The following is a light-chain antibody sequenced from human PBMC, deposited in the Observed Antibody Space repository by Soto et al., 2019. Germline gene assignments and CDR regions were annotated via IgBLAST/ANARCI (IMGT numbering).Light chain of an antibody. Sequence: IQLTQSPSSLSASVEDRVTITCRASQGISSYLAWYQQKPGKAPKLLIYAASTLQSGVPSRFSGSGSGTDFTLTIISLQPEDFATYYCQQLNSYPPYTFGQGTKLEIK. CDR1: QGISSY. V-gene: IGKV1-9*01. CDR3: QQLNSYPPYT. CDR2: AAS. J-gene: IGKJ2*01.